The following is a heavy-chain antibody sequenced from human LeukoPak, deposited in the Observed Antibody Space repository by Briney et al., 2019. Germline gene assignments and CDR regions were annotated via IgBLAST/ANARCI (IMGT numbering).Heavy chain of an antibody. V-gene: IGHV1-69*04. CDR3: ARGDYYDSSAYFYAPRPLDP. D-gene: IGHD3-22*01. Sequence: ASVKVSCKASGGTFSYYAITWVRQAPGQGLEWMGRIIPIFGIANYAQKFQGRVTITADKSTSTGYMELSSLRSEDTAVYYCARGDYYDSSAYFYAPRPLDPWGQGTLVAVSS. J-gene: IGHJ5*02. CDR2: IIPIFGIA. CDR1: GGTFSYYA.